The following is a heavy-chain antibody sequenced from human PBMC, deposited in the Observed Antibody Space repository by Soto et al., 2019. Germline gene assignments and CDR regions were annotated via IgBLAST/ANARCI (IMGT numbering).Heavy chain of an antibody. D-gene: IGHD6-13*01. Sequence: PGGSLRLSCAASGFTFSNYALPWFRRLQGKGLEWVSGISGSGSSIYYADSVKGRFTISRDNSKNTLYLQMNSLRAEDTAVYYCAKGGDSSSWKNWFDPWGQGTLVTVSS. J-gene: IGHJ5*02. CDR2: ISGSGSSI. CDR1: GFTFSNYA. V-gene: IGHV3-23*01. CDR3: AKGGDSSSWKNWFDP.